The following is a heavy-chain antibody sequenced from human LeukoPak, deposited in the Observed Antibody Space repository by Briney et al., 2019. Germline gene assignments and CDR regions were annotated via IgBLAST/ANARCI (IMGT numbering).Heavy chain of an antibody. V-gene: IGHV3-74*01. CDR2: INSDGTRI. Sequence: GGSLRLSCAASGFTFSSYWLHWLRQAPGKGLTWVSRINSDGTRINYADSVKGRFTSSRDNAKNTLYLQMNSLRVEDTAVYFCARGGPVKSIYDPHWYDPWGQGTLVTVSS. CDR3: ARGGPVKSIYDPHWYDP. J-gene: IGHJ5*02. CDR1: GFTFSSYW. D-gene: IGHD5/OR15-5a*01.